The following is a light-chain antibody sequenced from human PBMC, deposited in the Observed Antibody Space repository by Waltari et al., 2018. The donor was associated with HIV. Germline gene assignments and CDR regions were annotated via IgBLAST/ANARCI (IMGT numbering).Light chain of an antibody. CDR1: QSISTW. CDR2: ASS. V-gene: IGKV1-12*01. Sequence: DIQMTHSPSLVFASVGDRVTITCRTSQSISTWLSWYQQKPGTAPTLLIFASSTLHSGIPGRFSGSGSGTNFTLSISNIQPDDFAIYHCQQAHSLPWTFGQGTKVE. CDR3: QQAHSLPWT. J-gene: IGKJ1*01.